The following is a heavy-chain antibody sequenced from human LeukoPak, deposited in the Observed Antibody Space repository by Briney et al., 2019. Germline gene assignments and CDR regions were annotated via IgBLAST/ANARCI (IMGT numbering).Heavy chain of an antibody. CDR1: GGSISSYY. V-gene: IGHV4-4*07. CDR2: IYTSGST. CDR3: ARERLYCSSTSCFFNYYYYYMDV. Sequence: SETLSLTCTVSGGSISSYYWSWIRQPAGKGLEWIGRIYTSGSTNYNPSLKSRVTMSVDTSKNQFSLKLSSVTAADTAVYYCARERLYCSSTSCFFNYYYYYMDVWGKGTTVTVSS. J-gene: IGHJ6*03. D-gene: IGHD2-2*01.